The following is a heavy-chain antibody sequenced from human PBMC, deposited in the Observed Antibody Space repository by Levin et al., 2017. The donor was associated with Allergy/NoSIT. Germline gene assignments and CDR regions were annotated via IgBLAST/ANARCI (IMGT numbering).Heavy chain of an antibody. CDR1: GGSISSYY. Sequence: SETLSLTCTVSGGSISSYYWSWIRQPPGKGLEWIGYIYYSGSTNYNPSLKSRVTISVDTSKNQFSLKLSSVTAADTAVYYCASGTPQNGGLDYWGQGTLVTVSS. D-gene: IGHD3-16*01. CDR3: ASGTPQNGGLDY. V-gene: IGHV4-59*08. J-gene: IGHJ4*02. CDR2: IYYSGST.